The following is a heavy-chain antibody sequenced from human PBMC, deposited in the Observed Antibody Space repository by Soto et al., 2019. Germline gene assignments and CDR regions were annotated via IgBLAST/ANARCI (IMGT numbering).Heavy chain of an antibody. CDR3: ARVGSGWYYGMDV. J-gene: IGHJ6*02. CDR1: GFTFSSYS. Sequence: PGGSLRLSCAASGFTFSSYSMNWVRQAPGKGLEWVSSISSSSSYIYYADSVKGRFTISRDNAKNSLYLQMNSLRAEDTAVYYCARVGSGWYYGMDVWGQGTTVTVSS. D-gene: IGHD6-19*01. V-gene: IGHV3-21*01. CDR2: ISSSSSYI.